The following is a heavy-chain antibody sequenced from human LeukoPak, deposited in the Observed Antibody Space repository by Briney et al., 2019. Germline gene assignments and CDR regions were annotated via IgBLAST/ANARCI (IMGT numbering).Heavy chain of an antibody. Sequence: SETLSLTCTVSGGSISSTSYFWGWIRQPPGKGLEWIGSMYYSGSTYYNPSLKSRVTISVDTSKNQFSLKLSSVTAADTAVYYCAREDTVVTRSFDYWGQGTLVTVSS. V-gene: IGHV4-39*07. CDR3: AREDTVVTRSFDY. J-gene: IGHJ4*02. CDR1: GGSISSTSYF. D-gene: IGHD4-23*01. CDR2: MYYSGST.